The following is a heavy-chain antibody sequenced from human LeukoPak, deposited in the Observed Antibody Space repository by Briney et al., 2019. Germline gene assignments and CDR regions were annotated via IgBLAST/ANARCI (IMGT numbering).Heavy chain of an antibody. CDR2: ISYDGSNK. Sequence: GGSLRLSCVASGLTFSSYGIHWVRQAPGKGLEWVAVISYDGSNKYYADSVKGRFTISRDNSKNTLYLQMNSLRAEDTAVYYCAKDLGSGPIDYWGQGTLVTVSS. D-gene: IGHD6-19*01. CDR1: GLTFSSYG. J-gene: IGHJ4*02. V-gene: IGHV3-30*18. CDR3: AKDLGSGPIDY.